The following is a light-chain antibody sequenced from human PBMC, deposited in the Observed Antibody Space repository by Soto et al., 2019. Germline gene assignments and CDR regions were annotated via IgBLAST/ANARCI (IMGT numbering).Light chain of an antibody. J-gene: IGKJ5*01. V-gene: IGKV1-9*01. CDR3: QQLNSYPIT. Sequence: DIQLTQSPSFLSASIGDRVTITCRASQGISSYLAWYQQKPGEAPSLLIYASSTLQSGVPSRFGGSGSGTEFTLTISSLQPEDFATYYCQQLNSYPITFGQGTRLEMK. CDR1: QGISSY. CDR2: ASS.